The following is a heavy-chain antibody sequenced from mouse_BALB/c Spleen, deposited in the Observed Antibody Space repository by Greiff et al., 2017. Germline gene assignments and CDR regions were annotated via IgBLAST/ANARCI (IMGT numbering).Heavy chain of an antibody. V-gene: IGHV5-9-4*01. CDR2: ISSGGSYT. CDR1: GFTFSSYA. CDR3: ERDRPTTATSYYAMDY. Sequence: EVKLVESGGGLVKPGGSLKLSCAASGFTFSSYAMSWVRQSPEKRLEWVAEISSGGSYTYYPDTVTGRFTISRDNAKNTLYLEMSSLRSEDTAMYYCERDRPTTATSYYAMDYWGQGTSVTVSS. D-gene: IGHD1-2*01. J-gene: IGHJ4*01.